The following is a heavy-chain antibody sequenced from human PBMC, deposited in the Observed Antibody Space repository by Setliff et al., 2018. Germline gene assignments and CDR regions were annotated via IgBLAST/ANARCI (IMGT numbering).Heavy chain of an antibody. Sequence: AASVKVSCKASGYTFTGYYMHFVRQAPGQGLEWMGWIIPILGLANYAQKFQSRVTITADKSTSTAYMELSSLRSADTAVYYCASWWEGAFDIWGQGTMDTVSS. D-gene: IGHD1-26*01. CDR3: ASWWEGAFDI. V-gene: IGHV1-69*10. CDR1: GYTFTGYY. CDR2: IIPILGLA. J-gene: IGHJ3*02.